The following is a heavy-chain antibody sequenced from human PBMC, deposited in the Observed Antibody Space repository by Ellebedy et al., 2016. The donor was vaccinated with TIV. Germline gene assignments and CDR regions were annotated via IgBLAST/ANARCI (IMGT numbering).Heavy chain of an antibody. Sequence: MPSETLSLTCAVYGGSFSGYYWSWIRQSPGKGLEWIGEINHSGSTNYNPSLKSRVTISVDTSNNQFSLKLNSVTAADTAVFYCARRIAARPDYYYAMDVWGQGTTVTVAS. J-gene: IGHJ6*02. V-gene: IGHV4-34*01. D-gene: IGHD6-6*01. CDR3: ARRIAARPDYYYAMDV. CDR2: INHSGST. CDR1: GGSFSGYY.